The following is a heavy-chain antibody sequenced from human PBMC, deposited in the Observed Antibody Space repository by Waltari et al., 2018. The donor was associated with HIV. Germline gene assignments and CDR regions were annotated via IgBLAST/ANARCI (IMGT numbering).Heavy chain of an antibody. J-gene: IGHJ3*02. Sequence: EVQLLESGGGLVQPGGSLRLSCAASGFTFSSYAMSWVRQAPGKGLEWVSAISGSGGSTYYADSVKGRFTISRDNSKNTLYLQMNSLRAEDTAVYYCAKDQSGWGSYRPDACDIWGQGTMVTVSS. CDR3: AKDQSGWGSYRPDACDI. D-gene: IGHD3-16*02. CDR2: ISGSGGST. V-gene: IGHV3-23*01. CDR1: GFTFSSYA.